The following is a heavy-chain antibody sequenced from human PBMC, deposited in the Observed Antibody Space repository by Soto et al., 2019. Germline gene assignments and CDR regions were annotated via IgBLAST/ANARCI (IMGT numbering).Heavy chain of an antibody. J-gene: IGHJ6*02. CDR1: GYTFTNYW. D-gene: IGHD3-9*01. CDR2: IYPGDFDT. CDR3: ARRHDDILTGAYYGMDV. V-gene: IGHV5-51*01. Sequence: GESLKISCKGSGYTFTNYWIGWVRQMPGKGLEWMGIIYPGDFDTTYSPSFQGQVTISVDKSISTAYLQWRSLKASDTAMYYCARRHDDILTGAYYGMDVWGPGTTDTVSS.